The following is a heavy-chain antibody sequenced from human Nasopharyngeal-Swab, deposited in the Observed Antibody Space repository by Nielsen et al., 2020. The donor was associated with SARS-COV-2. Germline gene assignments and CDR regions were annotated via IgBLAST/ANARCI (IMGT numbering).Heavy chain of an antibody. CDR3: AREGDFWSGYYWDYYYGMDV. V-gene: IGHV1-18*01. D-gene: IGHD3-3*01. CDR2: ISAYNGNT. J-gene: IGHJ6*02. Sequence: ASVKASCKASGYTFTSYGISWVRQAPGQGLEWMGWISAYNGNTNYAQKLQGRVTMTTDTSTSTAYMELRSLRSDDTAVYYCAREGDFWSGYYWDYYYGMDVWGQGTTVTVSS. CDR1: GYTFTSYG.